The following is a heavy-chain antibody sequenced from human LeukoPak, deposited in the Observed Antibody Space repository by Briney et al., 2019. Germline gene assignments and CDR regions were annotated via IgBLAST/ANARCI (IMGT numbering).Heavy chain of an antibody. CDR1: GFTFSIYG. J-gene: IGHJ2*01. D-gene: IGHD3-22*01. Sequence: EAGGTLRLSCAASGFTFSIYGMSWVRQAPGRGLEWVSAMSGSGGSTYYADSVKGRFTISRDNSKNTLYLQMNSLRAEDTAVYYCAKDGYYDSNAYYYVRYFDLWGRGTLVTVSS. CDR3: AKDGYYDSNAYYYVRYFDL. V-gene: IGHV3-23*01. CDR2: MSGSGGST.